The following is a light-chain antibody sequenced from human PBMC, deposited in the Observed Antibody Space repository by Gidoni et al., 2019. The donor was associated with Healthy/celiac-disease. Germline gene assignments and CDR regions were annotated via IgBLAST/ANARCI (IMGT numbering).Light chain of an antibody. J-gene: IGKJ2*01. CDR1: QGVSST. CDR2: GSS. V-gene: IGKV3-15*01. CDR3: QQYNNWPSWT. Sequence: EIVMTQSPATLSVSPGERATLSCRASQGVSSTLAWYQQKPSQAPRLLIYGSSTRAIGIPARFSGSGSGTEFTLTISSLQSEDFAVYCCQQYNNWPSWTFXQXTKLEIK.